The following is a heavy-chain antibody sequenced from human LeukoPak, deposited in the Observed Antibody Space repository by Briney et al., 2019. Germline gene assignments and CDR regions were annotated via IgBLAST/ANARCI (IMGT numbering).Heavy chain of an antibody. CDR1: GGSISSYY. Sequence: SETLSLTCTVSGGSISSYYWSWIRQPPGKGLEWIGYIYYIGTTNYHPSLKSRVTISVDTSKNQFSLKLSSVTAADTAVYYCARGRYSSSWYGWFDPWGQGTLVTVSS. CDR3: ARGRYSSSWYGWFDP. CDR2: IYYIGTT. J-gene: IGHJ5*02. V-gene: IGHV4-59*01. D-gene: IGHD6-13*01.